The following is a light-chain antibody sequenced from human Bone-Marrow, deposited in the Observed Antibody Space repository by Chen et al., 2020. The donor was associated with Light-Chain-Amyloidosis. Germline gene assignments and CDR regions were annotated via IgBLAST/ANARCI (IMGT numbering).Light chain of an antibody. CDR2: EDD. V-gene: IGLV6-57*01. CDR3: QSYQGSSQGV. J-gene: IGLJ3*02. CDR1: SGSIATNY. Sequence: NFMLTQPHSVSDSPGKTVIISCTRSSGSIATNYVQWYQQRPGSSPTTVIYEDDQRPSGVPDRFSGSIDRSSNTASLTISGLKTEDEADYYCQSYQGSSQGVFGGGTKLTVL.